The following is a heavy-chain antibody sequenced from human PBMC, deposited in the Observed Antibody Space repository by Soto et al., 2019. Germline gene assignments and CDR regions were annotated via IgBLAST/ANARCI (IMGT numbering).Heavy chain of an antibody. J-gene: IGHJ4*02. Sequence: SVKVSCKASGYTFTSYGISWVRQAPGQGLEWMGGIIPIFGTANYAQKFQGRVTITADESTSTAYMELSSLRSEDTAVYYCARDVGATMIGVVVPAAIPYWGPGTLVTVSS. CDR1: GYTFTSYG. V-gene: IGHV1-69*13. D-gene: IGHD2-2*01. CDR2: IIPIFGTA. CDR3: ARDVGATMIGVVVPAAIPY.